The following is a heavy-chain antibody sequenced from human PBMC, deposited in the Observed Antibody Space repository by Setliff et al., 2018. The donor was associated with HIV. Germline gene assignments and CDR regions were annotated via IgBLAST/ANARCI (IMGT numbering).Heavy chain of an antibody. Sequence: ASVKVSCKASGYTFTSYYMHWVRQAPGQGLEWMGIINPSSGSTTYAQKFQGRVTMTRDTSTSTVYMELSSLRSEDTAVHYCARDPAPSSSASYFQHWGQGTPVTV. V-gene: IGHV1-46*01. CDR3: ARDPAPSSSASYFQH. CDR1: GYTFTSYY. J-gene: IGHJ1*01. D-gene: IGHD6-6*01. CDR2: INPSSGST.